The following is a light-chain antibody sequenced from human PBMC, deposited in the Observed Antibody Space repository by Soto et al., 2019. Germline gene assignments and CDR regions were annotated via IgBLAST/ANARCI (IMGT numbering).Light chain of an antibody. CDR3: PQYNNWPPWT. CDR1: QSVSNN. J-gene: IGKJ1*01. Sequence: EIVMTQSPATLSMSPGERATLSCRARQSVSNNLAWYQHKPGQAPRLLIYGASPRATGIPARFSGSGSGTEVTLTISRLQSEDFAVYYCPQYNNWPPWTFGQGTKVDIK. V-gene: IGKV3-15*01. CDR2: GAS.